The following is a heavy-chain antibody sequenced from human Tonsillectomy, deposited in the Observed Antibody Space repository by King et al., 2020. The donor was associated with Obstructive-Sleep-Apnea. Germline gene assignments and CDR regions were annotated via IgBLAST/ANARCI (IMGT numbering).Heavy chain of an antibody. J-gene: IGHJ3*02. CDR3: ARMYYDSSGLGGAFDI. D-gene: IGHD3-22*01. Sequence: QLVQSGGGLVQPGGSLRLSCAASGFTFSSYSMNWVRQAPGKGLEWVSYISSSSSTIYYADSVKGRFTISRDNAKNSLYLQMNSLRAEDTAVYYCARMYYDSSGLGGAFDIWGQGTMVTVSS. CDR1: GFTFSSYS. CDR2: ISSSSSTI. V-gene: IGHV3-48*04.